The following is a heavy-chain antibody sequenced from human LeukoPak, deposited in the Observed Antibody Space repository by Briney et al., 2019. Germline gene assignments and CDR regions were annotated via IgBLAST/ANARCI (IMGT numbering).Heavy chain of an antibody. CDR1: GGSVSSSIYY. CDR2: IYYSGST. D-gene: IGHD3-9*01. J-gene: IGHJ4*02. CDR3: ASRNDILTGYVFDF. Sequence: SETLSLTCAVSGGSVSSSIYYWGWIRQPPGKGLEWIGGIYYSGSTSYNPSLKSRVTISVDTSKNQFSLKLTSVTAADTAVYYCASRNDILTGYVFDFWGQGTLVTVSS. V-gene: IGHV4-39*01.